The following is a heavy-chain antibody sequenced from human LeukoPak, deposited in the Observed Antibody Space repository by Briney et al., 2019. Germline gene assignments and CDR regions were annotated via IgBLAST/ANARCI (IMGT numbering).Heavy chain of an antibody. CDR3: ARARGPDDYGDYHYYYGMDV. CDR2: IYDSGST. CDR1: GGSMTNLY. V-gene: IGHV4-59*12. Sequence: SETLSLTCSVSGGSMTNLYWTWIRQPPGKGLEWIGDIYDSGSTRYNTSLESRVTISVDTSKNQFSLKLSSVTAADTAVYYCARARGPDDYGDYHYYYGMDVWGQGTTVTVSS. J-gene: IGHJ6*02. D-gene: IGHD4-17*01.